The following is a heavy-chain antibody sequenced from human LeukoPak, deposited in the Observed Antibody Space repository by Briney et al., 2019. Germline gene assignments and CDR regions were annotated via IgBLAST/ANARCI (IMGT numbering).Heavy chain of an antibody. D-gene: IGHD3-3*01. Sequence: GGSLRLSCAVSGFTFSSYVMSWVRQAPGKGLEWVSAISTRGDSTYYADSVKGRFTISRDNSKNTLYLQMNSLRAEDTAVYYCAKVGYYDFWSGYYCWGQGTLVTVSS. J-gene: IGHJ4*02. CDR1: GFTFSSYV. CDR3: AKVGYYDFWSGYYC. CDR2: ISTRGDST. V-gene: IGHV3-23*01.